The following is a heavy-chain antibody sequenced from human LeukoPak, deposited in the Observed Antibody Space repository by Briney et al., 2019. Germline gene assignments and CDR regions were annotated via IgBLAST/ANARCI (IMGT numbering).Heavy chain of an antibody. CDR3: VESVVGGEGAYYFDY. V-gene: IGHV3-43*01. J-gene: IGHJ4*02. CDR1: GFAFDDYS. CDR2: ITWSGDST. Sequence: GGSLRLSCTASGFAFDDYSIHWVRQTPERGLEWVSLITWSGDSTYYADSVKGRFLISRDNSKTSVYLEMNSLMTEDSALYHCVESVVGGEGAYYFDYWGQGTVVTVSS. D-gene: IGHD3-3*01.